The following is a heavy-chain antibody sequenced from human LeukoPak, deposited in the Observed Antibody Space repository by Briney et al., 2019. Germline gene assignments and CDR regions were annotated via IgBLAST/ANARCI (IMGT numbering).Heavy chain of an antibody. CDR3: ARVAGSIDY. CDR2: MNPNSGYT. V-gene: IGHV1-8*03. CDR1: GYTFTTYD. D-gene: IGHD6-19*01. Sequence: ASVKVSCKASGYTFTTYDINWVRQATGQGLEWMGWMNPNSGYTGYAQKFQGRVTITRDTSISTAYMELSSLRSEDTAVYYCARVAGSIDYWGQGTLVNVSS. J-gene: IGHJ4*02.